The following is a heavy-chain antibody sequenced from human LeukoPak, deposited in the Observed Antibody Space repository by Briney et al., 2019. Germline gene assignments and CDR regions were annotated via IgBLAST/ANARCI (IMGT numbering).Heavy chain of an antibody. J-gene: IGHJ4*02. CDR2: ISWNSGSI. CDR1: GFTFSSYA. Sequence: GGSLRLSCAASGFTFSSYAMSCVRQAPGKGLEWVSGISWNSGSIGYADSVKGRFTISRDNAKNSLYLQMNSLRAEDTALYYCAKDYSSGGFDYWGQGTLVTVSS. CDR3: AKDYSSGGFDY. D-gene: IGHD6-19*01. V-gene: IGHV3-9*01.